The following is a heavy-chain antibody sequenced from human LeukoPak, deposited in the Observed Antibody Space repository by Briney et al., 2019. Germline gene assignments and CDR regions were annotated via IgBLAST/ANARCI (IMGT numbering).Heavy chain of an antibody. CDR2: LSFDGSSE. CDR3: AKGSGSSGWNDLLGVVGY. V-gene: IGHV3-30*18. CDR1: GFAFSTYG. D-gene: IGHD6-19*01. Sequence: GRSLRLSCAASGFAFSTYGIHWVRQAPGKGLEWVAVLSFDGSSEYYADSVKGRFTVSRDNSKNTLYLQMNSLRDEDTAVYYCAKGSGSSGWNDLLGVVGYWGQGTLVTVSS. J-gene: IGHJ4*02.